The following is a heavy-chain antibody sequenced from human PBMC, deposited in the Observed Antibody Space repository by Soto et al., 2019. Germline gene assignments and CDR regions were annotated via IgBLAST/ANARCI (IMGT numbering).Heavy chain of an antibody. V-gene: IGHV4-34*01. D-gene: IGHD2-15*01. Sequence: SETLSLTCAVFGGSFSGYYWSWIRQPPGKGLEWIGEINHSGSTNYNPSLKSRVTISVDTSKNQFSLKLSSVTAADTAVYYCARGRYCSGGSCYSDRLVYYYYYMDVWGKGTTVTVSS. CDR3: ARGRYCSGGSCYSDRLVYYYYYMDV. CDR2: INHSGST. J-gene: IGHJ6*03. CDR1: GGSFSGYY.